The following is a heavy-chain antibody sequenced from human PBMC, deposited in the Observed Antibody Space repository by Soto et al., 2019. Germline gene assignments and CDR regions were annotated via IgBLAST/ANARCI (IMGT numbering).Heavy chain of an antibody. CDR3: AKDASSWFYYYYGMDV. D-gene: IGHD2-2*01. CDR1: GYIFSNFG. J-gene: IGHJ6*02. CDR2: ISGYNDNT. V-gene: IGHV1-18*01. Sequence: IYLVQSGPEVRKPWASLKVSCKAPGYIFSNFGISWVRQAPGQGLEWMGCISGYNDNTNYAQKFQGRVRMTTDISTSTAYMELTTLRSEDTAVYYCAKDASSWFYYYYGMDVWGQGTSVPVSS.